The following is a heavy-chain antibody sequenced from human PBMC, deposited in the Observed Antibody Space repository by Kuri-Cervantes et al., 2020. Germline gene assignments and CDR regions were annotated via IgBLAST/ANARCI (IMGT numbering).Heavy chain of an antibody. CDR3: ARALVIEYSSSSEAFDY. Sequence: GGSLRLSCTVSGFTFSSYTMSWVRLAPGKGLEWVSSLGNSHDYIHYADSVKGRFTISRDNSKNTLYLQMNSLRAEDTAVYYCARALVIEYSSSSEAFDYWGQGTLVTVSS. D-gene: IGHD6-6*01. CDR2: LGNSHDYI. V-gene: IGHV3-21*01. CDR1: GFTFSSYT. J-gene: IGHJ4*02.